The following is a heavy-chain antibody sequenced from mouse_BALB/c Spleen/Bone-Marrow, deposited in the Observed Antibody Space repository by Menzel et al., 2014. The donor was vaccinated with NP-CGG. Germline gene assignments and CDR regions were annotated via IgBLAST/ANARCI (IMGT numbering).Heavy chain of an antibody. D-gene: IGHD1-2*01. Sequence: EVKLMESGAELVKPGASVKLSCTASGFNIKDTYMHWVEQRPEQGLEWIGRIDPANGNTKYDPKFQGKATITADTSSNTAYLQLSSLTSEDPAVYYCATSTAGFAYRGQGTLVPVSA. CDR1: GFNIKDTY. J-gene: IGHJ3*01. CDR2: IDPANGNT. V-gene: IGHV14-3*02. CDR3: ATSTAGFAY.